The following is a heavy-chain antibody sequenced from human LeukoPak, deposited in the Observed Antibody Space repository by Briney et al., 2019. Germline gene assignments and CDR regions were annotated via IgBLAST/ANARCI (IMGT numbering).Heavy chain of an antibody. CDR1: GFTFSSYS. CDR3: ARGVATWAPFDY. J-gene: IGHJ4*02. CDR2: ISSSSSYI. D-gene: IGHD5-12*01. Sequence: GSLRLSCAASGFTFSSYSMNWVRQAPGKGLEWVSSISSSSSYIYYADSVKGRFTISRDNAKNSLYLQMNSLRAEDTAVYYCARGVATWAPFDYWGRGTLVTVSS. V-gene: IGHV3-21*01.